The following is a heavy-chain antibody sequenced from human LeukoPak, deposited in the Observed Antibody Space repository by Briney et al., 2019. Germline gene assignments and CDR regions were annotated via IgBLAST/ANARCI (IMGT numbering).Heavy chain of an antibody. J-gene: IGHJ4*02. CDR3: ARTTYYGSGGGDC. Sequence: PGGSLRLSCAASGFAFTSYGMSWVRQAPGKGLEWVSGISDSGAYTYYADSVKGRFTISRDNSKNTMYLQMDSLRVEDTAVYYCARTTYYGSGGGDCWGQGTLVTVSS. V-gene: IGHV3-23*01. CDR2: ISDSGAYT. CDR1: GFAFTSYG. D-gene: IGHD3-10*01.